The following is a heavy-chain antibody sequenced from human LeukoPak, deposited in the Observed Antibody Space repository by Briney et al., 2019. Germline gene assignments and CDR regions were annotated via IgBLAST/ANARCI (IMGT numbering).Heavy chain of an antibody. J-gene: IGHJ4*02. CDR3: ARELRGSYHQSYFDY. CDR2: INWNGGST. CDR1: GFTFSSYW. V-gene: IGHV3-20*04. D-gene: IGHD1-26*01. Sequence: GGSLRLSCAASGFTFSSYWMSWVRQAPGKGLEWVSGINWNGGSTGYADSVKGRFTISRDNAKNSLYLQMNSLRAEDTALYYCARELRGSYHQSYFDYWGQGTLVTVSS.